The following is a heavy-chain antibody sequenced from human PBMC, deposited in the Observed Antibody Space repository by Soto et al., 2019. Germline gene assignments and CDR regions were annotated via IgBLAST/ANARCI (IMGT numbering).Heavy chain of an antibody. CDR1: GFTFSTYG. V-gene: IGHV3-23*01. Sequence: EVQLLESGGGLVQPGGSLRLSCTASGFTFSTYGMSWFRQAPGKGLEWVSSLSGDGTTTYYIDSVKGRFTISRDNSRNTLSLQMNSLRTEDTDVYYCAKDRSFDPSAYNYWGKGILVTVSS. J-gene: IGHJ4*02. D-gene: IGHD3-16*01. CDR2: LSGDGTTT. CDR3: AKDRSFDPSAYNY.